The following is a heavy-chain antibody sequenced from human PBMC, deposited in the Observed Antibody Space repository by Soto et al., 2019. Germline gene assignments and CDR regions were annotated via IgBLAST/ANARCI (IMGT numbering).Heavy chain of an antibody. CDR1: GFIFKMYW. V-gene: IGHV3-74*01. CDR2: IYNDGTYS. Sequence: GGSLRLSCAASGFIFKMYWMHWVRQSPGKGLVWISRIYNDGTYSDYADSVRGRFTISRDNVNDTLYLQMNNLRAEDSGLFYCTRGPRPISTGTGAYWGQGTQVTVSS. CDR3: TRGPRPISTGTGAY. D-gene: IGHD3-10*01. J-gene: IGHJ4*02.